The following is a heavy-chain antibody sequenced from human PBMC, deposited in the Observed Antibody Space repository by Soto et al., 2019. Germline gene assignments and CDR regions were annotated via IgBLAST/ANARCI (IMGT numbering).Heavy chain of an antibody. Sequence: GGSLRLSCGASGFTVSSNYMSWVRQAPGKGLEWVSVIYSGGSTYYADSVKGRFTISRDNSKNTLYLQMNSLRAEDTAVYYCARDGEGHYYGMDVWGQGTTVTVSS. V-gene: IGHV3-53*01. CDR3: ARDGEGHYYGMDV. J-gene: IGHJ6*02. D-gene: IGHD3-10*01. CDR1: GFTVSSNY. CDR2: IYSGGST.